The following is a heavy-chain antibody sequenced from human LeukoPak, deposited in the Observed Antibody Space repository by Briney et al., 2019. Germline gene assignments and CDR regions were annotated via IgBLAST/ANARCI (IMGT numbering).Heavy chain of an antibody. D-gene: IGHD3-22*01. V-gene: IGHV1-46*01. J-gene: IGHJ1*01. Sequence: ASVKVSCKASGYTFTSYYMHWVRQAPGQGLEWMGIINPSGGSTSYAQKFQGRVTMTRDTSTSTVYMELSSLRSEDTAVYYCARLDTYYYDSSGYYEYFQHWGQGTLVTVSS. CDR3: ARLDTYYYDSSGYYEYFQH. CDR2: INPSGGST. CDR1: GYTFTSYY.